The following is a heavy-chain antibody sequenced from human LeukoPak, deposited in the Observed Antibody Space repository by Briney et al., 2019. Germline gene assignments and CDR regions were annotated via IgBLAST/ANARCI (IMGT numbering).Heavy chain of an antibody. V-gene: IGHV3-30-3*01. J-gene: IGHJ4*02. CDR3: AREVEALDF. D-gene: IGHD2-15*01. CDR1: GFTSSSYA. CDR2: ISYDGSNK. Sequence: PGRSLRLSCAASGFTSSSYAMHWVRQAPGKGLEWVAVISYDGSNKYYADSVKGRFTISRDNSKNTLYLQMNSLRAEDTAVYYCAREVEALDFWGQGTLVTVSS.